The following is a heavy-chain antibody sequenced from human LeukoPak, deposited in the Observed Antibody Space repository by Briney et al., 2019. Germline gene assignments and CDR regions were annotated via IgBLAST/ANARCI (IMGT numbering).Heavy chain of an antibody. Sequence: PSETLSLTCAVYGGSFSGYYWSWIRQPPGKGLEWIGEINHSGSTNYNPSLKSRVTISVDTSKNQFSLKLSSVTAADTAVYYCARRRVVRGVIGYYGMDVWGKGTTVTVSS. CDR2: INHSGST. D-gene: IGHD3-10*01. CDR1: GGSFSGYY. V-gene: IGHV4-34*01. J-gene: IGHJ6*04. CDR3: ARRRVVRGVIGYYGMDV.